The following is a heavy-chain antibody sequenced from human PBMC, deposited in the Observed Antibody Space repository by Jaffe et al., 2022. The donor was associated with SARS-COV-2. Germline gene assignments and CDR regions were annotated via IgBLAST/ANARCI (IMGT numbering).Heavy chain of an antibody. V-gene: IGHV3-66*02. CDR2: IYSGGST. CDR3: ARGTGKQLVPNTVDY. Sequence: EVQLVESGGGLVQPGGSLRLSCAASGFTVSSNYMSWVRQAPGKGLEWVSVIYSGGSTYYADSVKGRFTISRDNSKNTLYLQMNSLRAEDTAVYYCARGTGKQLVPNTVDYWGQGTLVTVSS. D-gene: IGHD6-6*01. J-gene: IGHJ4*02. CDR1: GFTVSSNY.